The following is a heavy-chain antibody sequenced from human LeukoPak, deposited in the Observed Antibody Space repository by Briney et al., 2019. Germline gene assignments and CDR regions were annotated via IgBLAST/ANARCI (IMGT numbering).Heavy chain of an antibody. Sequence: ASVKVSCKASGYTFTSYDINWVRQATGQGLEWMGWINPKSGDPIYVQKFQGRVTLTTDTSIDTVYFELSRLKSNDTAVYYCAADSGHDTSNYGGLDFWGQGTLVTVSS. J-gene: IGHJ4*02. CDR1: GYTFTSYD. CDR2: INPKSGDP. CDR3: AADSGHDTSNYGGLDF. V-gene: IGHV1-2*02. D-gene: IGHD4-11*01.